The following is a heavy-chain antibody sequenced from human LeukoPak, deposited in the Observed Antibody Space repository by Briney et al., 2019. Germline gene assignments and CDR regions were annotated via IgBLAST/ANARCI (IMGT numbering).Heavy chain of an antibody. Sequence: ASVNVSCKASGYTFTSYDINWVRQPTGHGLEWMGWMNPNSGNTGYAQKFQGRVTMTRNTSISTAYMELSSLRSEDTAVYYCASFSSGWYKGLDYWGQGTLVTVSS. J-gene: IGHJ4*02. D-gene: IGHD6-19*01. CDR2: MNPNSGNT. CDR1: GYTFTSYD. V-gene: IGHV1-8*01. CDR3: ASFSSGWYKGLDY.